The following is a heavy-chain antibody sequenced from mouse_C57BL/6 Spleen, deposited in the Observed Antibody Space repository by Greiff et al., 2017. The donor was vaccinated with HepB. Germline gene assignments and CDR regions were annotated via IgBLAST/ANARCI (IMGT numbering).Heavy chain of an antibody. J-gene: IGHJ2*01. D-gene: IGHD1-1*01. CDR1: GFNIKNTY. Sequence: VQLQQSVAELVRPGASVKLSCTASGFNIKNTYMHWVKQRPEQGLEWIGRIDTANGNTKYAPKFQGKATITADTSTNTAYLQLSILTSDDTAIYYCASSSTTTVVEEGYYCDYWGQGTTLTVSS. CDR2: IDTANGNT. V-gene: IGHV14-3*01. CDR3: ASSSTTTVVEEGYYCDY.